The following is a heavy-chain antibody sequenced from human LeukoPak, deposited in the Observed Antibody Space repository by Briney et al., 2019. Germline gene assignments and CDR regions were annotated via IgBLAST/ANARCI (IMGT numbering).Heavy chain of an antibody. CDR3: ARKRSPTNGGFDY. CDR2: INIDGSDT. V-gene: IGHV3-74*01. CDR1: GFTFSDYW. J-gene: IGHJ4*02. Sequence: GGSLRLSCAASGFTFSDYWMHWVRQAPGKGLVWVSRINIDGSDTTYADSVKGRFPISRENAKNTLYLQMNSLRVEDTAVYFCARKRSPTNGGFDYWGQGTLVTVSS. D-gene: IGHD7-27*01.